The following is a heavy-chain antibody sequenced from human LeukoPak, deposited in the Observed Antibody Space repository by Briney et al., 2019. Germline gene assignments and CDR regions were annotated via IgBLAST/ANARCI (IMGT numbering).Heavy chain of an antibody. J-gene: IGHJ1*01. CDR2: IKQDGSEK. V-gene: IGHV3-7*01. CDR1: GFTFSSYW. CDR3: ASGSGSYLVPEYFQH. D-gene: IGHD3-10*01. Sequence: GGSLRLSCEASGFTFSSYWMNWVRQAPGKGLEWVANIKQDGSEKYYVDFVKGRFTISRDNAKNSLYLQMNSLRAEDTAVYYCASGSGSYLVPEYFQHWGQGTLVTVSS.